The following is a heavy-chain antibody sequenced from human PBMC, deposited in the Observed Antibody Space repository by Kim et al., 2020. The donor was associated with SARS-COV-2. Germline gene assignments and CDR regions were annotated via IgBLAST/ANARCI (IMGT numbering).Heavy chain of an antibody. CDR2: INHSGST. J-gene: IGHJ4*02. CDR3: ARRKNQLLNY. Sequence: SETLSLTCAVYGGSFSGYYWSWIRQPPGKGLEWIGEINHSGSTNYNPSLKSRVTISVDTSKNQFSLKLSSVTAADTAVYYCARRKNQLLNYWGQGTLVTV. V-gene: IGHV4-34*01. D-gene: IGHD2-2*01. CDR1: GGSFSGYY.